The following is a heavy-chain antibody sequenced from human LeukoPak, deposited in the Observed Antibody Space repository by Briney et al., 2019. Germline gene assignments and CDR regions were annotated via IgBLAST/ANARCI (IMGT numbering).Heavy chain of an antibody. V-gene: IGHV4-30-4*08. CDR2: IYYSGST. D-gene: IGHD3-22*01. CDR3: ARDPNLQRYYYDSSGYYNNYWYFDL. Sequence: PSETLSLTCTVSGGSISSGDYYWSWIRQPPGKGLEWIGYIYYSGSTYYNPSLKSRVTISVDTSKNQFSLKLSSVTAADTAVYYCARDPNLQRYYYDSSGYYNNYWYFDLWGRGTLVTVSS. J-gene: IGHJ2*01. CDR1: GGSISSGDYY.